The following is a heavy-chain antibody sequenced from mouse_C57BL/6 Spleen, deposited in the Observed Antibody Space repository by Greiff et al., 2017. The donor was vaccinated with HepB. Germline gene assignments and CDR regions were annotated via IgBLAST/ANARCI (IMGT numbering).Heavy chain of an antibody. V-gene: IGHV7-3*01. CDR1: GFTFTDYY. CDR2: IRNKANGYTT. D-gene: IGHD1-1*01. CDR3: ARYNYYGGAMDY. Sequence: DVQLVESGGGLVQPGGSLSLSCAASGFTFTDYYMSWVRQPPGKALEWLGFIRNKANGYTTEYSASVKGRFTISRDNSQSILYLQMNALRAEDSATYYCARYNYYGGAMDYWGQGTSVTVSS. J-gene: IGHJ4*01.